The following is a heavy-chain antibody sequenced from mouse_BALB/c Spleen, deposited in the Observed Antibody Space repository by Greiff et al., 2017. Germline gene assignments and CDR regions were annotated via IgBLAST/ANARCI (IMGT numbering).Heavy chain of an antibody. CDR2: ISSGGGST. CDR3: AREGYYDYGDY. CDR1: GFAFSSYD. V-gene: IGHV5-12-1*01. D-gene: IGHD2-4*01. Sequence: EVQRVESGGGLVKPGGSLKLSCAASGFAFSSYDMSWVRQTPEKRLEWVAYISSGGGSTYYPDTVKGRFTISRDNAKNTLYLQMSSLKSEDTAMYYCAREGYYDYGDYWGQGTTLTVSS. J-gene: IGHJ2*01.